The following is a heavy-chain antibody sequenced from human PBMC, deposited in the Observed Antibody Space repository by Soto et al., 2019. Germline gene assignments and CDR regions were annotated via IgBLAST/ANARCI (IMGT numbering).Heavy chain of an antibody. CDR3: VRDPQRNDY. CDR1: GYDFSSYG. J-gene: IGHJ4*02. CDR2: ISASNGNR. D-gene: IGHD2-2*01. Sequence: QVQLVQSGAAVKKPGASVKVSCKASGYDFSSYGISWVRQAPGQGLEWMGWISASNGNRDYEQQFQGRVTMTSDTSRTTAYMELRSLRSDDTAVYYCVRDPQRNDYWGQGTLVNVSS. V-gene: IGHV1-18*04.